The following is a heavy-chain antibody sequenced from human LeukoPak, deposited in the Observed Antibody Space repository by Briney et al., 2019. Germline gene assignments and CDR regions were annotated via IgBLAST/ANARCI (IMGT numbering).Heavy chain of an antibody. CDR2: ISGSGGST. D-gene: IGHD1-26*01. CDR3: AKDEAYLTLYHSGSDY. J-gene: IGHJ4*02. Sequence: GGSLRLSCAASGFTFSSYAMSGVRQAPGKGLEWVSAISGSGGSTYYADSVKGRFTISRDNSKNTLYLQMNSLRAEDTAVYYCAKDEAYLTLYHSGSDYWGQGTLVTVSS. V-gene: IGHV3-23*01. CDR1: GFTFSSYA.